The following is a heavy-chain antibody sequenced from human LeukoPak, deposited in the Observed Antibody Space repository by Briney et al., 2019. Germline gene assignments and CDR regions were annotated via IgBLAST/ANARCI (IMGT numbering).Heavy chain of an antibody. CDR2: IYYSGST. V-gene: IGHV4-59*08. Sequence: SETLSLTCNVSGGSISNYYWTWIRQPPGKGLEWIGYIYYSGSTNYNPSLKSRVTISVDTSRNQFSLKLSSVTAADTAVYYCAGMIRGVPLDWFDPWGQGTLVTVSS. J-gene: IGHJ5*02. CDR3: AGMIRGVPLDWFDP. D-gene: IGHD3-10*01. CDR1: GGSISNYY.